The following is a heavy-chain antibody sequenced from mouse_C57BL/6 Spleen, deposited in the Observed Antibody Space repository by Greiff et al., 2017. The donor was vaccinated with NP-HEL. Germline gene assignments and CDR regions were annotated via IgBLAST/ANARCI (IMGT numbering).Heavy chain of an antibody. CDR3: ARYGNYVYLDY. CDR2: INPNNGGT. D-gene: IGHD2-1*01. J-gene: IGHJ2*01. V-gene: IGHV1-18*01. Sequence: EVQLQQSGPELVKPGASVKIPCKASGYTFTDYNMDWVKQSHGKSLEWIGDINPNNGGTIYNQKFKGKATLTVDKSSSTAYMELRSLTSEDTAVYYCARYGNYVYLDYWGQSTTLTVSS. CDR1: GYTFTDYN.